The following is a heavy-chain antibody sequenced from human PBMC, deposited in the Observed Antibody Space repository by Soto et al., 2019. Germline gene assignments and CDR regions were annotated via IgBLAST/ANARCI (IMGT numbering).Heavy chain of an antibody. D-gene: IGHD1-26*01. CDR1: GFTFSDSS. V-gene: IGHV3-73*01. CDR3: ASEGAGFGQ. J-gene: IGHJ4*02. CDR2: IRSKPKNEAT. Sequence: EVQLVESGGGLVQPGGSVKLSCAASGFTFSDSSMHWVRQASGKGLEWVGRIRSKPKNEATAYTESVKGRFIISRDDSKNTMYLQMSGMRTEDTAMYYCASEGAGFGQWGQGTLVTVSS.